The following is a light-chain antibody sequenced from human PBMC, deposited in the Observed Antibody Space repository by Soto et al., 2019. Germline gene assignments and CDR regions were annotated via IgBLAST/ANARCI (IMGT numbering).Light chain of an antibody. CDR2: GAT. V-gene: IGKV1D-12*01. CDR3: HQAHTFPFT. J-gene: IGKJ3*01. CDR1: QGITVW. Sequence: DIQMTQSPSSVSASVGSTVTITCRASQGITVWLACYQQRPGKAPKLLIYGATGLQSGVPSRFRGGGSGAAFTLTIPNLQPEDFATYYCHQAHTFPFTFGPGTKVDV.